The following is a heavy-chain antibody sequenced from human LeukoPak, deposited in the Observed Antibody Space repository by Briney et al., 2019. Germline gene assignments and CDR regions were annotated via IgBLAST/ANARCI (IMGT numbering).Heavy chain of an antibody. CDR2: INPSGGST. CDR3: ARASYDFWSGYYSISFLYYYYYYMDV. D-gene: IGHD3-3*01. Sequence: ASVKVSCKASGYTFTSYYMHWVRQAPGQGLEWMGIINPSGGSTSYAQKFQGRVTITRDMSTSTVYMELSSLRSEDTAVYYCARASYDFWSGYYSISFLYYYYYYMDVWGKGTTVSVSS. V-gene: IGHV1-46*01. J-gene: IGHJ6*03. CDR1: GYTFTSYY.